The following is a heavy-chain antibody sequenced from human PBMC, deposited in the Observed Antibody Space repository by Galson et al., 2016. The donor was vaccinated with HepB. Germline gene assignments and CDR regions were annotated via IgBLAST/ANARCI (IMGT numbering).Heavy chain of an antibody. J-gene: IGHJ5*02. CDR2: INQDGSEK. D-gene: IGHD3-22*01. V-gene: IGHV3-7*01. Sequence: SLRLSCAASGFTFSSYWMRWVRQAPGKGLEWVANINQDGSEKNYVDSVKGRFTISRDNATHSLYLQMNSLRAEYTAVYYCARETGDYYDSRGYYSNNWFDPWGQGTLVTVSS. CDR3: ARETGDYYDSRGYYSNNWFDP. CDR1: GFTFSSYW.